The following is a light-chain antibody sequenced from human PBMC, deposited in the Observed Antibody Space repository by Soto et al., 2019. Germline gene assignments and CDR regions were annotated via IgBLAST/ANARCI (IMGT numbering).Light chain of an antibody. CDR3: QQYNNWPRT. J-gene: IGKJ1*01. Sequence: IEMTQSPATLSVSPGERATLSCRASQSVSSNLVWYQQKPGQAPRLLIYGASTRVTGIPARFSGSGSGTEFTLTISSLQSEDFAVYYCQQYNNWPRTFGQGTKVDI. V-gene: IGKV3-15*01. CDR2: GAS. CDR1: QSVSSN.